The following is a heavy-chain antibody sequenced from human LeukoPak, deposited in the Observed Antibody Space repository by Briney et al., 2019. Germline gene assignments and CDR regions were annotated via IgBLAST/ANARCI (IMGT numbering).Heavy chain of an antibody. V-gene: IGHV3-11*01. D-gene: IGHD5-24*01. J-gene: IGHJ6*02. CDR1: GFTFSDYY. Sequence: NPGGSLRLSCAASGFTFSDYYMSWIRQAPGKGLEWVSYISSSGSTIYYADSVKGRFTISRDNAKNSLYLQMNSLRAEDTAVYYCARWLMATLNYYYGMDVWGRGTTVTVSS. CDR3: ARWLMATLNYYYGMDV. CDR2: ISSSGSTI.